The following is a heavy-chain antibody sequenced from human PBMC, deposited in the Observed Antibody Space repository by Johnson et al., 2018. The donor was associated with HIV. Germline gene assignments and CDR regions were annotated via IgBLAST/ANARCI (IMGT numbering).Heavy chain of an antibody. J-gene: IGHJ3*01. V-gene: IGHV3-30-3*01. D-gene: IGHD3-10*01. CDR1: GFTFSSYA. CDR3: AKDLSSQLLWFIRDGVDV. CDR2: ISYDGSNK. Sequence: QVQLVESGGGLVQPGGSPKLSSAASGFTFSSYAMHWVRQAPGKGLDWVAVISYDGSNKYYADSVKGRFTISRDNSKNTLYLQMNSLRAEDTAVYYCAKDLSSQLLWFIRDGVDVWGQGTMVTVSS.